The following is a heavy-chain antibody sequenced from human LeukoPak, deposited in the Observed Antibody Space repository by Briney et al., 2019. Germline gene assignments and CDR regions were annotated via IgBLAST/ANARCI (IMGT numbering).Heavy chain of an antibody. CDR3: AKDATPGNSIWDYFAY. CDR1: GFDFSICA. D-gene: IGHD2-15*01. J-gene: IGHJ4*02. Sequence: PGGSLRLPCAASGFDFSICAMTWVRQAPGKGLEWVASIGSPGETYYADSVKGRFAVSRENSQNTVFPQLTSLTAEDTAIYYCAKDATPGNSIWDYFAYWGQGALVTVSS. CDR2: IGSPGET. V-gene: IGHV3-23*01.